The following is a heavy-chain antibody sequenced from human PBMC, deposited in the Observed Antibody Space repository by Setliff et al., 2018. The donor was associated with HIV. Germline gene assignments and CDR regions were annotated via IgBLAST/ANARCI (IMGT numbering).Heavy chain of an antibody. D-gene: IGHD5-12*01. J-gene: IGHJ4*02. CDR3: TTGYSTPWHDHQ. CDR2: IKSRADGWPT. V-gene: IGHV3-15*01. Sequence: PGGSLRLSCAASGFTFINTWMSWVRQAPGKGLEWVGRIKSRADGWPTDYAAPVKGRFGISRDDSLNILYLQMTRLNIEDTGIYYCTTGYSTPWHDHQWGQGTLVTVSS. CDR1: GFTFINTW.